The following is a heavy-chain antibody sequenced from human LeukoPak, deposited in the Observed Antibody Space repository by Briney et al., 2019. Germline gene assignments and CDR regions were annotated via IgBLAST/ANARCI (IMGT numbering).Heavy chain of an antibody. D-gene: IGHD6-13*01. CDR1: GGSISSSSYY. J-gene: IGHJ6*02. CDR3: ARLHGGHSSSWYYGRTPPNNGMDV. Sequence: SETLSLTCTVSGGSISSSSYYWGWIRQPPGKGLEWIGSIYYSGSTYYNPSLKSRVTISVDTSKNQFSLKLSSVTAADTAVYYCARLHGGHSSSWYYGRTPPNNGMDVWGQGTTVTVSS. V-gene: IGHV4-39*01. CDR2: IYYSGST.